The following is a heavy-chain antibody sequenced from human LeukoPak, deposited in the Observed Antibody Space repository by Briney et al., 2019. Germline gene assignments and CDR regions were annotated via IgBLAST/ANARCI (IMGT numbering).Heavy chain of an antibody. CDR1: GFTFSSYV. Sequence: GGSLRLSCAASGFTFSSYVMHWVRQAPGKGLEWVAFIRYDGSNKYYADSVKGRFTISRDNSKNTLYLQMNSLRAEDTAVYYCAKDSYSSGWADYWGQGTLVTVSS. D-gene: IGHD6-19*01. J-gene: IGHJ4*02. CDR2: IRYDGSNK. CDR3: AKDSYSSGWADY. V-gene: IGHV3-30*02.